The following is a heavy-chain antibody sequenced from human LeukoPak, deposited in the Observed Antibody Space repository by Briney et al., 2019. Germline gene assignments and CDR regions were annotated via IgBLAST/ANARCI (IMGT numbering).Heavy chain of an antibody. CDR2: IYYSGST. CDR3: ARGDYSSSWHFDY. V-gene: IGHV4-39*07. J-gene: IGHJ4*02. D-gene: IGHD6-13*01. Sequence: PSETLSLTCTVSGGSISSSSYYWGWIRQPPGKGLEWIGSIYYSGSTYYNPSLKSRVTISVDTSKNQFSLKLSSVTAADTAVYYCARGDYSSSWHFDYWGQGTPVTVSS. CDR1: GGSISSSSYY.